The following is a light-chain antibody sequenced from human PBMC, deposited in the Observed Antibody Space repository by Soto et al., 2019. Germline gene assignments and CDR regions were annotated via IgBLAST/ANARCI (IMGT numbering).Light chain of an antibody. J-gene: IGLJ2*01. CDR1: SSNIGAGYD. CDR2: GNS. Sequence: QSVLTQPASVSGAPGQRVTISCTGRSSNIGAGYDVHWYQQLPGTAPKLLIYGNSNRPSGVPDRFSGSKSGTSASLAITGLQAEDDADYSCQAYDSSLSVVVFCGGPKLTVL. CDR3: QAYDSSLSVVV. V-gene: IGLV1-40*01.